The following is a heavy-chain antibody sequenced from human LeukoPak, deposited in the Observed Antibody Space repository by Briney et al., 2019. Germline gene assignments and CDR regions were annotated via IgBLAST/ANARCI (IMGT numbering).Heavy chain of an antibody. CDR3: ARVGDIVVVPAAMPDY. V-gene: IGHV1-18*01. D-gene: IGHD2-2*01. Sequence: GASVKVSCKASGYTFTSYGISWVRQAPGQGLEWMGWISAYNGNTNYAQKLQGRVTMTTDTSTSTAYMELRSLRSDDTAVYYCARVGDIVVVPAAMPDYWGQGTLVTVSS. J-gene: IGHJ4*02. CDR2: ISAYNGNT. CDR1: GYTFTSYG.